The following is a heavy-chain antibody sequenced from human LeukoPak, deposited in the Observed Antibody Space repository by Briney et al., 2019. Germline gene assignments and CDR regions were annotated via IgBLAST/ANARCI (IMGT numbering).Heavy chain of an antibody. J-gene: IGHJ3*02. D-gene: IGHD3-16*01. V-gene: IGHV4-59*01. CDR2: IYYSGST. CDR1: GGSIGSYY. CDR3: ARVLSFTHDAFDI. Sequence: SETLSLTCTVSGGSIGSYYWSWIRQPPGKGLKWIGYIYYSGSTSYSPSLRSRVTISVDTSKNQFSLKLSSVTAADTAVYYCARVLSFTHDAFDIWGQGTMVTVSS.